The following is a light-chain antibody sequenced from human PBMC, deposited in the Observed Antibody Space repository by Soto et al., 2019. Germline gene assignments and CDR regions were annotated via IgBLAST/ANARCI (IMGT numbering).Light chain of an antibody. V-gene: IGKV2-24*01. J-gene: IGKJ4*01. Sequence: DIVLTQTPLSSAVTLGQPASISCRSSQSLVRHDGGTYLSWLHQRPGQPPRLLIYTVSLRFPGVPDRFGGRGAGTDFTLRISRVEAEDAGVYYCMQAKEFPLTFGGGTKVDIK. CDR2: TVS. CDR1: QSLVRHDGGTY. CDR3: MQAKEFPLT.